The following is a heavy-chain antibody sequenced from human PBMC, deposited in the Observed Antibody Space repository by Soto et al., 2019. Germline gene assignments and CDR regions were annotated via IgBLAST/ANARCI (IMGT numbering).Heavy chain of an antibody. Sequence: QVQLVQSGAEVKKPGASVKVSCKASGYTFTTYGISWVRQAPGQGLEWMGWISAYNGNTKYAQKLQGRVTMTTDTSTRTAYTAMRSLTSDDTAVNYCARDSPPVDYWGQGTLVTVSS. CDR2: ISAYNGNT. V-gene: IGHV1-18*01. CDR1: GYTFTTYG. J-gene: IGHJ4*02. CDR3: ARDSPPVDY.